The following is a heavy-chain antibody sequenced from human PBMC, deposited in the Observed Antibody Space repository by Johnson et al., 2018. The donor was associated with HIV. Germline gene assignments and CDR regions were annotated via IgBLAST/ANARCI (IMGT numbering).Heavy chain of an antibody. D-gene: IGHD2-21*02. CDR3: TTPAGVVTAIRATYDAFDI. CDR1: GFTFSSYA. J-gene: IGHJ3*02. Sequence: VQLVESGGGLVQPGGSLRLSCAASGFTFSSYAMSWVRQAPGKGLEWVSAISGSGGSTYYADSVKGRFTISRDNSKNTLYLQMNSLKTEDTAVYYCTTPAGVVTAIRATYDAFDIWGQGTMVTVSS. V-gene: IGHV3-23*04. CDR2: ISGSGGST.